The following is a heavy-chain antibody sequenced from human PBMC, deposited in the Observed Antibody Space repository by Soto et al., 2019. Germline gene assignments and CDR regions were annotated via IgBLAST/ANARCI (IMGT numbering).Heavy chain of an antibody. Sequence: ASVKVSCKASGYTFTGYYMHWVRQAPGKGLEWMGWFDPEDGETIYAQKFQGRVTMTEDTSTDTAYMELSSLRSEDTAVYYCATAGSSWPIWGQGTLVTVSS. J-gene: IGHJ4*02. CDR1: GYTFTGYY. V-gene: IGHV1-24*01. D-gene: IGHD6-13*01. CDR3: ATAGSSWPI. CDR2: FDPEDGET.